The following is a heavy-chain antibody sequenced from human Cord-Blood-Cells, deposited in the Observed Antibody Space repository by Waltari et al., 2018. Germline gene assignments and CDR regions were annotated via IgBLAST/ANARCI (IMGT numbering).Heavy chain of an antibody. J-gene: IGHJ3*02. Sequence: QLQLQESGPGPVKPSETLSLTRNVPGGSISSSSYYWGWIRQPPGKGLEWLGSIDYSGSTYYNPSLKSRVTISVDTSKSHFSLKLSSVTAADTAVYYCARHDPTDYDFWRGYAFDIWGQGTMVTVSS. V-gene: IGHV4-39*01. CDR2: IDYSGST. CDR3: ARHDPTDYDFWRGYAFDI. CDR1: GGSISSSSYY. D-gene: IGHD3-3*01.